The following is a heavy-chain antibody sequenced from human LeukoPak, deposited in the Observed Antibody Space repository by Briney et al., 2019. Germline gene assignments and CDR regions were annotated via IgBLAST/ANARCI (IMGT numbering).Heavy chain of an antibody. CDR1: GFTFSSYT. J-gene: IGHJ6*02. CDR3: ARDLQYQLLFIYYYYGMDV. Sequence: AGGSLRLSCAASGFTFSSYTMHWVRQAPGKGLEWVAVISYDGSNKYYADSVKGRFTISRDNSKNTLYLQMNSLRAEDTAVYYCARDLQYQLLFIYYYYGMDVWGQGTTVTVSS. CDR2: ISYDGSNK. V-gene: IGHV3-30-3*01. D-gene: IGHD2-2*01.